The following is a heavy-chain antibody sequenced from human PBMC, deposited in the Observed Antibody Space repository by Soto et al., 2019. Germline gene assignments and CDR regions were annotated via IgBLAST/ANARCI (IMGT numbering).Heavy chain of an antibody. Sequence: QVQLQEPGPGLVKPSETLSLTCTVSGGSISSYYWSWIRQPPGKGLEWIGYIYYSGSTNYNPSLKSRVTISVDTSKNQFSLKLSSVTAADTAVYYCARGISYYDSSGYYYADWYFDLWGRGTLVTVSS. CDR3: ARGISYYDSSGYYYADWYFDL. D-gene: IGHD3-22*01. CDR2: IYYSGST. J-gene: IGHJ2*01. CDR1: GGSISSYY. V-gene: IGHV4-59*01.